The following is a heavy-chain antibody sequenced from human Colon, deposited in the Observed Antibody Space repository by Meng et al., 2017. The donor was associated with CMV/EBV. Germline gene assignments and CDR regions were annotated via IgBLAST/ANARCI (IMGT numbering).Heavy chain of an antibody. D-gene: IGHD6-19*01. CDR1: GFTFSTYE. Sequence: GGSLRLSCAVSGFTFSTYEMNWVRQAPGKGLEWVSFISSSGSTIYYADSVKGRFTISRDNANNSLFLEMKSLRAEDTAVYYCAKVYSSGWDDGMDVWGQGTTVTVSS. CDR3: AKVYSSGWDDGMDV. CDR2: ISSSGSTI. V-gene: IGHV3-48*03. J-gene: IGHJ6*02.